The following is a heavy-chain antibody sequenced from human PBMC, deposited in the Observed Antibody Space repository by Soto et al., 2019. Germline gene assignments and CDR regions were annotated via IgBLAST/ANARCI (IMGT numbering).Heavy chain of an antibody. CDR1: GFTFSSYW. Sequence: GSLRLSCAASGFTFSSYWMNWVRQAPGKGLEWVANIKQDGSEKYYVDSVKGRFTIARNKAKNSVYLQMNSLGVEDTAVYYCARALGGSGSLWGQGTLVTVSS. CDR3: ARALGGSGSL. J-gene: IGHJ4*02. CDR2: IKQDGSEK. V-gene: IGHV3-7*04. D-gene: IGHD3-10*01.